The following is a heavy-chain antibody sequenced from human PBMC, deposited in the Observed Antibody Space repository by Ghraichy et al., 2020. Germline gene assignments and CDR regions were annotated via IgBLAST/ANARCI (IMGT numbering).Heavy chain of an antibody. CDR3: ARRRPPGTTPDVFDM. V-gene: IGHV4-59*08. J-gene: IGHJ3*02. D-gene: IGHD2/OR15-2a*01. CDR1: GVSISRYY. Sequence: SETLSLTCTVSGVSISRYYRSWIRQAPGKGLEWMAYISYSRSTNYNPSLKSRVTTSVDKTKNQSSLKVTSVPAADTAVYYCARRRPPGTTPDVFDMWGQGTLVTVSS. CDR2: ISYSRST.